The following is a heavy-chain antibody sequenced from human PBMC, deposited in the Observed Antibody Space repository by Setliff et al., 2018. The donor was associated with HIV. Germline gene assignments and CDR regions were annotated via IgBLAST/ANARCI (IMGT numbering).Heavy chain of an antibody. J-gene: IGHJ6*02. V-gene: IGHV1-8*02. Sequence: ASLKVSCKASGYTVINYDLNWVRQATGHGLGWMGWMNVQTNTVTYAEKFRGRVTMTRNTAIGTAYMDPVDTATYYCARIRRRIKIFGVVTDYGMDVWGQGTTVTVSS. CDR3: ARIRRRIKIFGVVTDYGMDV. D-gene: IGHD3-3*01. CDR1: GYTVINYD. CDR2: MNVQTNTV.